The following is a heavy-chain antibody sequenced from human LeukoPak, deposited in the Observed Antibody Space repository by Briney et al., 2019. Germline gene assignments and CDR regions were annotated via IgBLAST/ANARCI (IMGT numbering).Heavy chain of an antibody. J-gene: IGHJ4*02. CDR3: ARGPSSQFRTDY. V-gene: IGHV3-74*01. D-gene: IGHD2-2*01. Sequence: GGSLRLSCAASGLTFSSHWMHWVRQAPGKGLVWVSRITNDGSSTTYADSVKGRFTISRDNAKNMLYLQVNSLRAEDTAVYYCARGPSSQFRTDYWGQGTLVTVSS. CDR2: ITNDGSST. CDR1: GLTFSSHW.